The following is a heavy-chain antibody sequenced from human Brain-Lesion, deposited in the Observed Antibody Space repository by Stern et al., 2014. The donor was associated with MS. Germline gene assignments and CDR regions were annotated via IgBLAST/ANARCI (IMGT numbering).Heavy chain of an antibody. V-gene: IGHV4-4*02. J-gene: IGHJ4*02. CDR1: GGSISSSNW. D-gene: IGHD6-13*01. CDR3: ARFPASRPHVFDS. CDR2: SDHRGST. Sequence: VHLVESGPGLVKPSGTLSLTCAVSGGSISSSNWWSWVRQSPGKGLEWIGESDHRGSTIYNPSLKGRVPVSVERSKTRFPRTLRSVTAADTAVYFCARFPASRPHVFDSWGQGTLVTVSS.